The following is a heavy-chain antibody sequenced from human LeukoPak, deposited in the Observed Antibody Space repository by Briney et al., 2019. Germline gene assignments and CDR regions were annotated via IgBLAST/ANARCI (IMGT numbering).Heavy chain of an antibody. J-gene: IGHJ6*02. CDR2: INPNSGGT. V-gene: IGHV1-2*04. CDR1: GYTFTGYY. Sequence: ASVKVSCKASGYTFTGYYMHWVRQAPGQGLEWMGWINPNSGGTNYAQKFQGWVTTTRDTSISTAYMELSRLRSDDTAVYYCARDGYSGYAQIYYGMDVWGQGTTVTVSS. D-gene: IGHD5-12*01. CDR3: ARDGYSGYAQIYYGMDV.